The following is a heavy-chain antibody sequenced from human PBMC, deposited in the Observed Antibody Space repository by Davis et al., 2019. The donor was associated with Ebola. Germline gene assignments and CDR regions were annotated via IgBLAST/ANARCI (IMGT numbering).Heavy chain of an antibody. CDR2: INPSGGST. Sequence: ASVKVSCQASGYTFPSYYMHWVRQAPGQGLEWMGIINPSGGSTSYAQKFQGRVIMTMDTSTSTVYMELGSLRSEDTAVYYCARGGKDIVVVVAATHWFEPWGQGTLVTVSS. CDR3: ARGGKDIVVVVAATHWFEP. V-gene: IGHV1-46*01. D-gene: IGHD2-15*01. J-gene: IGHJ5*02. CDR1: GYTFPSYY.